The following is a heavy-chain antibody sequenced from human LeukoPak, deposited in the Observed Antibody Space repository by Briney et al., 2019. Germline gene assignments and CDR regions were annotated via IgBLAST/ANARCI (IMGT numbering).Heavy chain of an antibody. CDR1: GYSFTNNY. V-gene: IGHV1-46*01. CDR2: IYPRDGST. CDR3: ARDQEGFDY. J-gene: IGHJ4*02. Sequence: ASVKVSCKASGYSFTNNYIHWVQQAPGQGLEWMGMIYPRDGSTSYAQRFQDRVTVTRDTSTSTVHMELSGLRAEDTALYYCARDQEGFDYWGQGTLVTVSS.